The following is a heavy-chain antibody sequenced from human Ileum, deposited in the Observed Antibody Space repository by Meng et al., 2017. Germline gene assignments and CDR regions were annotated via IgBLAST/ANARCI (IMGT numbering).Heavy chain of an antibody. J-gene: IGHJ4*02. CDR2: TYYNGSP. D-gene: IGHD3-10*01. CDR1: GGSFSSDNYY. Sequence: QVQLQESGPGLVKPSQTLSFIRIVSGGSFSSDNYYWTWIRQTPGKGLEWIGLTYYNGSPFYNPSLRSRVTISVDTSKDQFSLKLTSVTAADTAVYYCARERRHYYGSGSFDYWGQGILVTVSS. CDR3: ARERRHYYGSGSFDY. V-gene: IGHV4-30-4*01.